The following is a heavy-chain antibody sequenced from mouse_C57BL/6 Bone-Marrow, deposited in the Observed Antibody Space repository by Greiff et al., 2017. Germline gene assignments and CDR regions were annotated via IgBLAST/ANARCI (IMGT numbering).Heavy chain of an antibody. CDR1: GFTFSSYA. J-gene: IGHJ2*01. Sequence: EVKLVESGGGLVKPGGSLKLSCAASGFTFSSYAMSWVRQTPEKRLEWVATISDGGSYTYYPDNVKGRFTISRDNAKNNLYLQRSHLKSEDTAMYYCARVLYSNYVDYWGQGTTLTVSS. CDR2: ISDGGSYT. D-gene: IGHD2-5*01. V-gene: IGHV5-4*03. CDR3: ARVLYSNYVDY.